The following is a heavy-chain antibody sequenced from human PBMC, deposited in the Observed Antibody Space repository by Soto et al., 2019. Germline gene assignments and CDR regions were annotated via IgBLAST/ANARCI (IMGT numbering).Heavy chain of an antibody. CDR3: VGGQYYFDY. V-gene: IGHV3-30*03. D-gene: IGHD3-10*01. Sequence: QVQLVESGVGVIQPGTSLRLSCAASGFSFTTYGMHWVREGPGKGLEWVAVISYDGSNKYYADSVKGRFTISRDNSKNTLYLQMNSLRPEDTALYYCVGGQYYFDYRGQGTLVTVSS. CDR2: ISYDGSNK. CDR1: GFSFTTYG. J-gene: IGHJ4*02.